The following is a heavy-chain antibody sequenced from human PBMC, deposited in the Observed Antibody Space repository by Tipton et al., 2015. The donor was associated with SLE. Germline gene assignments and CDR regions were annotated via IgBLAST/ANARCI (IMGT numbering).Heavy chain of an antibody. CDR1: GGSLSSYY. V-gene: IGHV4-59*01. D-gene: IGHD3-10*01. Sequence: TLSLTCTVSGGSLSSYYWSWIRQPPGKGLEWIGYIYYSGSTYYNPSLNSRVTISVDTSKHQVSLKLSSVTAADTAVYYCARELAGGFDYWGQGTLVTVSS. J-gene: IGHJ4*02. CDR2: IYYSGST. CDR3: ARELAGGFDY.